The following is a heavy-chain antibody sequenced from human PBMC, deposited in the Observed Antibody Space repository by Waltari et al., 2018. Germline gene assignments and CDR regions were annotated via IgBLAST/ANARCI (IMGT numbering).Heavy chain of an antibody. Sequence: QVQLQESGPGLVKPSETLSLTCAVSGYSISSGYYWGWIRQPPGKGLEWIGSIYHSGSTYYNPSLNSRVTISVDTSKNQFSLKLSSVTAADTAVYYCARRPNWFDPWGQGTLVTVSS. D-gene: IGHD6-6*01. CDR1: GYSISSGYY. CDR2: IYHSGST. V-gene: IGHV4-38-2*01. CDR3: ARRPNWFDP. J-gene: IGHJ5*02.